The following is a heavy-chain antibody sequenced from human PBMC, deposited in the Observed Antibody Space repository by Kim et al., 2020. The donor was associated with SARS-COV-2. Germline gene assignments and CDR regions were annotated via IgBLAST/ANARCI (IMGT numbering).Heavy chain of an antibody. D-gene: IGHD6-19*01. V-gene: IGHV3-23*01. J-gene: IGHJ4*02. Sequence: YADSVKGRFTISRDNSRNTLILQMTSLRAEDTALYYCTKVTSGSGWTFDSWGQGTLVTVS. CDR3: TKVTSGSGWTFDS.